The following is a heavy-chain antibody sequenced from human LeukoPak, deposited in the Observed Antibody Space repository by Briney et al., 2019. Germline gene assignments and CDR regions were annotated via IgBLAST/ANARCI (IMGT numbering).Heavy chain of an antibody. Sequence: SETLSLTCAVYGGSFSGYYWSWIRQPPGKGLEWIGEINHSGSTNYNPSLKSRVTISVDTSKNQFSLRLSPVTAADTAVYYCARGLDLDFDYWGQGTLVTVSS. CDR1: GGSFSGYY. CDR2: INHSGST. CDR3: ARGLDLDFDY. D-gene: IGHD2-2*03. V-gene: IGHV4-34*01. J-gene: IGHJ4*02.